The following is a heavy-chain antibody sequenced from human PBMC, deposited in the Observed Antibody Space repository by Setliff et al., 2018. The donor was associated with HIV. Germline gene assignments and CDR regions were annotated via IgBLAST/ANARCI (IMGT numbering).Heavy chain of an antibody. CDR2: MNQDGSSI. CDR3: GGDPASAALDI. CDR1: GFSFSTSW. J-gene: IGHJ3*02. Sequence: GGSLRISCAASGFSFSTSWMTWVRRAPGKGLEWVANMNQDGSSIYYVASVKGRFTISRDNAKNSLYLQMNSLRAEDTAVYYCGGDPASAALDIWGQGTMVTVSS. V-gene: IGHV3-7*01.